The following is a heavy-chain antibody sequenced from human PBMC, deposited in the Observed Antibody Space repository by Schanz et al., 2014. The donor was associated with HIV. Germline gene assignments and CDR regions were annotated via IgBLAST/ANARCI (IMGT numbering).Heavy chain of an antibody. D-gene: IGHD2-8*02. J-gene: IGHJ4*02. V-gene: IGHV3-21*01. CDR3: VRETSSGVDYWDY. CDR2: ISGGSGAE. Sequence: EVQVVDAGGGLVKPGGSLRLSCVVSGFTFDSYTMNWVRQAPGKGLEWVSSISGGSGAELYADSINGRFSISRDNANNLVYLQMNRLRGEDTAVYYCVRETSSGVDYWDYWGQGTLVTVS. CDR1: GFTFDSYT.